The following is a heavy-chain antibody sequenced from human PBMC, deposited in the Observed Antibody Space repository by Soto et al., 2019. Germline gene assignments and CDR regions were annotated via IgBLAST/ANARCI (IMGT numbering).Heavy chain of an antibody. V-gene: IGHV4-34*01. CDR2: IDHSGST. D-gene: IGHD2-15*01. CDR1: GGSFSAYY. CDR3: VRGLRYSGMDV. Sequence: QVQLQQWGAGLLKPSETLSLTCAVNGGSFSAYYWPWIRQPPGRGLEWIGEIDHSGSTNYNPSLESRVTISIDTAKNRFSLNVTSVTAADTAVYYCVRGLRYSGMDVWGQGTTVTVS. J-gene: IGHJ6*02.